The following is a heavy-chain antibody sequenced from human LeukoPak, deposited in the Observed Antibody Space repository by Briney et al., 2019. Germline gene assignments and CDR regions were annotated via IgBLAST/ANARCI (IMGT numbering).Heavy chain of an antibody. V-gene: IGHV4-34*01. J-gene: IGHJ3*02. CDR2: INHSGST. D-gene: IGHD5-12*01. CDR3: ARDVASYAFDI. CDR1: GGSFSGYY. Sequence: SETLSLTCAVYGGSFSGYYWSWIRQPPGKGLEWIGEINHSGSTNYNPSLKSRVTISVDTSKNQFSLKLSSVTAADTAVYYCARDVASYAFDIWGQGTMVTVSS.